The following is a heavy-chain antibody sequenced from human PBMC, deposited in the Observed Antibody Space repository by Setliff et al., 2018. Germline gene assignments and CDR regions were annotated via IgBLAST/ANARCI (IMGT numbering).Heavy chain of an antibody. V-gene: IGHV4-59*01. CDR1: GGSISSYY. D-gene: IGHD1-1*01. Sequence: SETLSLTCTVSGGSISSYYWSWIRQPPGKGLEWIGSIYYSGSTNYNPSLKSRVTISVDTSKNQFSLKLSSVTAADTAVYYCARGGGNEAWFDPWGQGTLVTVSS. CDR3: ARGGGNEAWFDP. CDR2: IYYSGST. J-gene: IGHJ5*02.